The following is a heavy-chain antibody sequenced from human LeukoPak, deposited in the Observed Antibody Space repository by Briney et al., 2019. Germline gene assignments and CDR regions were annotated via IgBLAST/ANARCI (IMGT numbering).Heavy chain of an antibody. CDR1: GFTFSDYY. CDR3: ARGGGRDSSGEGAFDI. J-gene: IGHJ3*02. Sequence: PGGSLTLPCAASGFTFSDYYMRWLRPAPGKGLEWVSYISSSGSTIYYADSVKGRFTISRDNAKNSLYLQMNSLRAEDTAVYYCARGGGRDSSGEGAFDIWGQGTMVTVSS. D-gene: IGHD3-22*01. V-gene: IGHV3-11*01. CDR2: ISSSGSTI.